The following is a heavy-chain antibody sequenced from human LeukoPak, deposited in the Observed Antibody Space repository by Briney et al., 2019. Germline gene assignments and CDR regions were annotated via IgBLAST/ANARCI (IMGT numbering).Heavy chain of an antibody. J-gene: IGHJ4*02. CDR1: RFTFSSYV. D-gene: IGHD2-8*02. V-gene: IGHV3-30-3*01. CDR3: ARDLSEKYCIDY. Sequence: PGRSLRHSCAASRFTFSSYVMHWVRQAPGKGLEWVAVISYDGSNKYYADSVKGRLTNSRDNSKNTVPLQMNSLRAEDTAIYYCARDLSEKYCIDYWGQGTQVTVSS. CDR2: ISYDGSNK.